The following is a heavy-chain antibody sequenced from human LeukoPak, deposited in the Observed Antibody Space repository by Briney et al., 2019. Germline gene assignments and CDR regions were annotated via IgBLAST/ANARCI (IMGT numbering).Heavy chain of an antibody. V-gene: IGHV1-69*13. D-gene: IGHD6-13*01. CDR2: IIPIFGTA. Sequence: GASVKVSCKASGGTFSSYAISWVRQAPGQGLEWMGGIIPIFGTANYAQKFQGRVTITADESTSTAYMELSSLRSEDTAVYYCARGSQQLRWDGDYWGQGTLVTASS. CDR3: ARGSQQLRWDGDY. CDR1: GGTFSSYA. J-gene: IGHJ4*02.